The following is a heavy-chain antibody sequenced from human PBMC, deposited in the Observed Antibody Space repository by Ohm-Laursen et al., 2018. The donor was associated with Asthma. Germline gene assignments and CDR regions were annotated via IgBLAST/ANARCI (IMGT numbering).Heavy chain of an antibody. J-gene: IGHJ4*02. Sequence: SLRLSCAASGFTFSSYAMHWVRQAPGKGLEWVASISTASTFIYYADSVRGRFTTSRDNARNLVFLQMDSLRAEDTAVYYCAKETFNDYWGQGTLVTVSS. CDR2: ISTASTFI. V-gene: IGHV3-21*04. CDR3: AKETFNDY. CDR1: GFTFSSYA. D-gene: IGHD3-16*01.